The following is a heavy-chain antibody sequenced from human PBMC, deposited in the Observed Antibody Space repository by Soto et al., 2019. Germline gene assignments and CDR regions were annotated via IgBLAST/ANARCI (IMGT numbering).Heavy chain of an antibody. J-gene: IGHJ6*02. D-gene: IGHD3-10*01. CDR2: ISTTGRAT. CDR3: AKDRAFNFYYGMGV. Sequence: EVQLLESGGGLVQPGGSLRLSCRASGFPFSNFAMNWVRQAPGRGLEWVAGISTTGRATYYANSVKGRFTISRDHSKITVYLEMSSLSAEDTAVYYCAKDRAFNFYYGMGVWGQGTTVTVSS. V-gene: IGHV3-23*01. CDR1: GFPFSNFA.